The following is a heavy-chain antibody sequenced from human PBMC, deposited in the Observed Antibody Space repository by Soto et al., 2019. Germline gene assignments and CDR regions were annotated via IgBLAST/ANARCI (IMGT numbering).Heavy chain of an antibody. CDR1: GESLNNHY. V-gene: IGHV4-59*08. Sequence: PSETLSLTCAVFGESLNNHYWSWVRHPPGKGLEWVGYIYYSGSTSYNPSLRRRVIMSVDTSKRQFSLQLESVTAADTAIYYCARTVLGPDILADQFVDYYYYMDVWGQGTTVTVSS. CDR3: ARTVLGPDILADQFVDYYYYMDV. CDR2: IYYSGST. J-gene: IGHJ6*03. D-gene: IGHD3-9*01.